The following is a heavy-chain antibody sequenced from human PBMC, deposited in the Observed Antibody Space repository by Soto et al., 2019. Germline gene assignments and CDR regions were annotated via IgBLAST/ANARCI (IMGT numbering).Heavy chain of an antibody. CDR2: INAGNGNT. CDR1: GYTFTSYA. Sequence: ASVKVSCKASGYTFTSYAMHLVRQAPGQRLEWMGWINAGNGNTKYSQKFQGRVTITRDTSASTAYMELSSLRSEDTAVYYCARTSSWKLTPYYYYYGMDVWGQGTTVTVSS. CDR3: ARTSSWKLTPYYYYYGMDV. J-gene: IGHJ6*02. D-gene: IGHD6-13*01. V-gene: IGHV1-3*01.